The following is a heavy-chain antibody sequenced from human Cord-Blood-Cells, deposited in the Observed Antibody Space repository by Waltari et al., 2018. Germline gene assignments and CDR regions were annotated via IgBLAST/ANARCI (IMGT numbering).Heavy chain of an antibody. CDR1: GFTFSSYE. CDR2: ISSSGSTI. J-gene: IGHJ3*02. Sequence: EVQLVESGGGLVQPGGSLRLSCAASGFTFSSYEMNWGRQSPGKGLEWVSYISSSGSTIYYADSVKGRFTISRDNAKNSLYLQMNSLRAEDTAVYYCARVGANDAFDIWGQGTMVTVSS. V-gene: IGHV3-48*03. D-gene: IGHD1-26*01. CDR3: ARVGANDAFDI.